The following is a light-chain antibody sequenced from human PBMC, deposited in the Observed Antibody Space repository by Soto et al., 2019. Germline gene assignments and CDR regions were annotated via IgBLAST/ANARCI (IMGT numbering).Light chain of an antibody. CDR2: DTT. Sequence: EIVMTQSPATLSVSPGERATLSCRASQSVGSKLAWFQQTPGQAPRLLFYDTTTRATGIPARFTGSGSGTEFTLTISSLQSEDFAVYYCQQYNSWPYTFGQGTKLEIK. CDR3: QQYNSWPYT. V-gene: IGKV3-15*01. CDR1: QSVGSK. J-gene: IGKJ2*01.